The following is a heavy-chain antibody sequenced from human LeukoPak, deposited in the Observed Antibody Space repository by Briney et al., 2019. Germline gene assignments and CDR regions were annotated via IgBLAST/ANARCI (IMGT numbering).Heavy chain of an antibody. Sequence: SETLSLTCTVSGGSISSSSYYWGWIRQPPGKGLEWIGSIYYSGSTYYNPSLKSRVTISVDTSKNQFSLKLSSVTAADTAVYYCARHDSSTSPYKIVDAFDIWGQGTMVTVSS. CDR3: ARHDSSTSPYKIVDAFDI. D-gene: IGHD2-2*01. J-gene: IGHJ3*02. V-gene: IGHV4-39*01. CDR1: GGSISSSSYY. CDR2: IYYSGST.